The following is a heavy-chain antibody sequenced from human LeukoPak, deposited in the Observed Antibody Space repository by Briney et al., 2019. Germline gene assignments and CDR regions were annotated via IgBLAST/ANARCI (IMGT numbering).Heavy chain of an antibody. CDR1: GGSISSYY. CDR3: ARDIIRAPYDFTYYYCYMGV. D-gene: IGHD3-3*01. CDR2: IYTSGST. J-gene: IGHJ6*03. Sequence: PSETLSLTCTVSGGSISSYYWSWIRQPAGKGLEWIGRIYTSGSTNYNPSLKSRVTMSVDTSKNQFSLKLSSVTAADTAVYYCARDIIRAPYDFTYYYCYMGVWGKGTTVTLSS. V-gene: IGHV4-4*07.